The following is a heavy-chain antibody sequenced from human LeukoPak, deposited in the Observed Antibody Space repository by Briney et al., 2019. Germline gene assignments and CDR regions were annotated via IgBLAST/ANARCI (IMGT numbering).Heavy chain of an antibody. V-gene: IGHV4-39*01. CDR2: IYYSGST. D-gene: IGHD6-19*01. CDR1: GGSISSSSYY. J-gene: IGHJ4*02. Sequence: PSETLSLTCTVSGGSISSSSYYWGWIRQPPGKGLKWIGSIYYSGSTYYNPSLKSRVTISVDTSKNQFSLKLSSVTAADTAVYYCARYRIAVAGTANWGQGTLVTVSS. CDR3: ARYRIAVAGTAN.